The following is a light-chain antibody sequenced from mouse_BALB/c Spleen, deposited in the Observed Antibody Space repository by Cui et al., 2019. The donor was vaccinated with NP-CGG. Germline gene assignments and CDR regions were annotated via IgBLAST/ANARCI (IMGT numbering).Light chain of an antibody. J-gene: IGLJ1*01. Sequence: QAFLTQESALTTSPGETVTLTCRSSTGTVTTSNYANWVQEKPDQLFTGLIGGTNNRAPGVPARFSGSLIGDKAALTITGAQTEDEAIYFCALWYSNHWVFGGGTKLTVL. V-gene: IGLV1*01. CDR1: TGTVTTSNY. CDR2: GTN. CDR3: ALWYSNHWV.